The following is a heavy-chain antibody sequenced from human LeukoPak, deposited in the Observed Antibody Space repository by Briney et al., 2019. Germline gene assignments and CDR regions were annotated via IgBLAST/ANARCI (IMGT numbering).Heavy chain of an antibody. CDR2: IRSKTDGGTT. CDR3: TTSLYSGYDWGSDY. CDR1: GFTFSNAY. V-gene: IGHV3-15*01. D-gene: IGHD5-12*01. Sequence: PGGSLRLSCAASGFTFSNAYMTWVRQAPGKGVEWVGRIRSKTDGGTTGSAVHVKGRFTISRDDSKNTLYLQMNSLKTEDTAVYYCTTSLYSGYDWGSDYWGQGTLVTVSS. J-gene: IGHJ4*02.